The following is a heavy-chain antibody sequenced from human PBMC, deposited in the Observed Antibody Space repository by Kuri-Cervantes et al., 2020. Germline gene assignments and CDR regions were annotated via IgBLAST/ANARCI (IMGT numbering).Heavy chain of an antibody. J-gene: IGHJ4*02. CDR1: GYTFTSYD. D-gene: IGHD6-6*01. CDR3: ARSRVAARPYDY. Sequence: ASVKVSCKASGYTFTSYDINWVRQAPGQGLEWMGWISAYNGNTNYAQKLQGRVTMTTDTSTSTAYMELRSLRSDDTAVYYCARSRVAARPYDYWGQGTLVTVSS. CDR2: ISAYNGNT. V-gene: IGHV1-18*01.